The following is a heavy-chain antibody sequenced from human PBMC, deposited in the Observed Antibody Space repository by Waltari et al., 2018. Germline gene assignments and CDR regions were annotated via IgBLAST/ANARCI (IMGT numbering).Heavy chain of an antibody. Sequence: QVQLQQWGAGLLKPSETLSLTCAVYGGSFSGYYWSWIRQPPGKGLEWIGEINHSGSTNYNPSLKSRVTISVDTSKNQFSLKLSSVTAADTAVYYCARYVVVPADSGYYMDVWGKGTTVTISS. CDR3: ARYVVVPADSGYYMDV. J-gene: IGHJ6*03. CDR1: GGSFSGYY. V-gene: IGHV4-34*01. CDR2: INHSGST. D-gene: IGHD2-2*01.